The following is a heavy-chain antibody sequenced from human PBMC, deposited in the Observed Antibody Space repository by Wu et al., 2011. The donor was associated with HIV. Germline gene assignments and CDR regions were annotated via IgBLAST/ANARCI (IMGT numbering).Heavy chain of an antibody. CDR1: GGTLNSYT. V-gene: IGHV1-69*08. Sequence: QVQLVQSGAEVKKPGSSVKVSCKTPGGTLNSYTITWVRQAPGQGLAWVGRIIPVYGTSDYAQKFQGRLTITADKSSNTASMELTSLKSEDTAVYYCATDPTIAVAGTKSFWGRGTLVSVSS. D-gene: IGHD6-19*01. CDR3: ATDPTIAVAGTKSF. J-gene: IGHJ4*02. CDR2: IIPVYGTS.